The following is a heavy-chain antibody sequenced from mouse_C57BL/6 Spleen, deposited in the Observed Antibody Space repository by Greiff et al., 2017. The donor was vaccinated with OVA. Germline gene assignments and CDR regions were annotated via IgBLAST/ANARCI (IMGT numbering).Heavy chain of an antibody. J-gene: IGHJ1*03. CDR2: ISYDGSN. D-gene: IGHD2-4*01. CDR1: GYSITSGYY. CDR3: AREKPIYYEYERYFDV. Sequence: EVQLQESGPGLVKPSQSLSLTCSVTGYSITSGYYWNWIRQFPGNKLEWMGYISYDGSNNYNPSLKNRISITRETSKNQFFLKLNSVTTEDTATYYCAREKPIYYEYERYFDVWGTGTTVTVSS. V-gene: IGHV3-6*01.